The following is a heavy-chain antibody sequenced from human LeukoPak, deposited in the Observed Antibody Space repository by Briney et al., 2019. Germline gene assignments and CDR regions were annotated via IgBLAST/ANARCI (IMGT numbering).Heavy chain of an antibody. D-gene: IGHD7-27*01. V-gene: IGHV3-23*01. CDR3: AKDLRWGLDY. CDR2: ISGSGGGT. CDR1: GFTFSIYG. J-gene: IGHJ4*02. Sequence: PGGSLRLSCAASGFTFSIYGMSWVRHAPGKGLEWVSAISGSGGGTYCAESVKGRFTVSRDNSKNTLFLQMNSLRAEDTAIYYCAKDLRWGLDYCGQGTLVTVSS.